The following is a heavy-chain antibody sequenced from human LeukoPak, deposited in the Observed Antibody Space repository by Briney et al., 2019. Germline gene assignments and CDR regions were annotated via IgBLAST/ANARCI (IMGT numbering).Heavy chain of an antibody. V-gene: IGHV1-18*01. D-gene: IGHD3-3*01. CDR3: ARHGAIFGVVIIRDAFDI. Sequence: ASVKVSCKASGYTFTSYGISWVRQAPGHGLEWMGWISAYNGNTNYAQKLQGRVTMTTDTSTSTAYMELRSLRSDDTAVYYCARHGAIFGVVIIRDAFDIWGQGTMVTVSS. CDR2: ISAYNGNT. CDR1: GYTFTSYG. J-gene: IGHJ3*02.